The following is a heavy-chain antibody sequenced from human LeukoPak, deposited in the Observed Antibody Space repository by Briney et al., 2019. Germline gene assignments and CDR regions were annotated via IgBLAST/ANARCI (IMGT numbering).Heavy chain of an antibody. Sequence: GGSLRLSCAASGFTVSSNYMSWVRQAPGKGLVWVLVTYSGSSTYYADSVKGRFTISRDNSKNTLYLQMNSLRAEDTAVYYCARDQEYSYGYLYGMDVWGQGTTVTVSS. CDR1: GFTVSSNY. J-gene: IGHJ6*02. V-gene: IGHV3-53*01. D-gene: IGHD5-18*01. CDR2: TYSGSST. CDR3: ARDQEYSYGYLYGMDV.